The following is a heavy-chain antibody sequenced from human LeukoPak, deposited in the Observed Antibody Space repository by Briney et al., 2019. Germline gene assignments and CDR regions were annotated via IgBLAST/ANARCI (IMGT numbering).Heavy chain of an antibody. D-gene: IGHD6-19*01. J-gene: IGHJ3*02. CDR2: FDPEDGET. CDR3: ATGGGWYVLYAFDI. CDR1: GYTLTELS. Sequence: ASVKVSCKVSGYTLTELSMHWVRQAPGKGLEWMGGFDPEDGETIYAQKFQGRVTMTEDTSTDTAYMELSSLRSEDTAVYYCATGGGWYVLYAFDIWGQGTMVTASS. V-gene: IGHV1-24*01.